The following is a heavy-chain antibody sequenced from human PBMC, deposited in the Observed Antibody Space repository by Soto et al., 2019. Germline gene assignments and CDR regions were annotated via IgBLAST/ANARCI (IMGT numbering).Heavy chain of an antibody. Sequence: PGGSLRLSCAASGFTFSDYYMSWIRQAPGKGLEWVSAISGSGGSTYYADSVKGRFTISRDNVKNTLYLQMSSLRAEDTAVYYWVSCLDLELRGQGTLVTVSS. CDR1: GFTFSDYY. D-gene: IGHD3-3*01. J-gene: IGHJ4*02. CDR2: ISGSGGST. V-gene: IGHV3-23*01. CDR3: VSCLDLEL.